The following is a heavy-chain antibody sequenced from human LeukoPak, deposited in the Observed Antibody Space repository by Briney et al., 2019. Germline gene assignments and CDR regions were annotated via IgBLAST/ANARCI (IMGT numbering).Heavy chain of an antibody. CDR2: IYYSGST. V-gene: IGHV4-59*01. CDR3: ARPYYDSSGYHDVFDI. D-gene: IGHD3-22*01. Sequence: SETLSLTCTVSGGSISSYYWSWIRQPPGKGLEWIGYIYYSGSTNYNPSLKSRVTISVDTSKNQFSLKLSSVTAADTAVYYCARPYYDSSGYHDVFDIWGQGTMVTVSS. J-gene: IGHJ3*02. CDR1: GGSISSYY.